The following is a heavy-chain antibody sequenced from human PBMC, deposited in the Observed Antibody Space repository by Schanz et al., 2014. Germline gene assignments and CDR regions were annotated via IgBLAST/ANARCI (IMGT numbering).Heavy chain of an antibody. CDR2: IYYSGNT. V-gene: IGHV4-30-2*06. CDR1: GASISSGGYS. CDR3: ALREKPYGPFAS. J-gene: IGHJ4*02. Sequence: QVQLQESGPGLVKPSGTLSLTCAVSGASISSGGYSWNWIRQSPGKGLEWIGYIYYSGNTYYNPSLKSRVTISVDRSKNQFSLRLDSVTAADTAVYYCALREKPYGPFASWGQGALVTVSS. D-gene: IGHD3-10*01.